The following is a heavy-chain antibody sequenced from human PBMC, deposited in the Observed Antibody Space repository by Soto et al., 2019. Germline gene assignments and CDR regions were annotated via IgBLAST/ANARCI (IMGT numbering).Heavy chain of an antibody. Sequence: PGGSLRLSCAASGFTFSSYGMHWVRQAPGKGLEWVAVIWYDGSNKYYADSVKGRFTISRDNSKNTLYLQMNSLRAEDTAVYYCARGNYYGSSGYTIWGQGTLVTVSS. V-gene: IGHV3-33*01. CDR3: ARGNYYGSSGYTI. CDR1: GFTFSSYG. D-gene: IGHD3-22*01. J-gene: IGHJ4*02. CDR2: IWYDGSNK.